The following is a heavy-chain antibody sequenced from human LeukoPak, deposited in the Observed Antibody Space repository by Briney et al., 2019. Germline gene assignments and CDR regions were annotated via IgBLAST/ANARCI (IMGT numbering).Heavy chain of an antibody. CDR2: TYYRSKWCN. J-gene: IGHJ1*01. CDR1: GDSVSINCAA. V-gene: IGHV6-1*01. Sequence: SQTLSLTSGISGDSVSINCAAWNWLRQSPSRVLEWLGRTYYRSKWCNGHAVSVKSRITTNPATSKNPCSLQLNSLTPQDTAVYYWARIVGGDTADWGQGRLVTVPS. D-gene: IGHD2-21*01. CDR3: ARIVGGDTAD.